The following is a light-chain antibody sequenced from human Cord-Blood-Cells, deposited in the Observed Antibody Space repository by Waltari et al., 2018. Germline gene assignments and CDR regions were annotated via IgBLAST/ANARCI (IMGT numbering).Light chain of an antibody. J-gene: IGLJ1*01. CDR2: ENN. V-gene: IGLV1-51*02. CDR1: SSNLGTNY. CDR3: GTWDSSLSASYV. Sequence: QSVLTQPPSVSAAPGQKVTISCSGSSSNLGTNYVSWYQQLPGTAPKLLIYENNKRPSGIPDRFSGSKSGTSATLGITGLQTGDEADYYCGTWDSSLSASYVFGTGTKVTVL.